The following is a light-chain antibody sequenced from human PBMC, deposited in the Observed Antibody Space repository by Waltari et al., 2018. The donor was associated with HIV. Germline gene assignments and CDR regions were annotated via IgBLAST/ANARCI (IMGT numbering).Light chain of an antibody. CDR1: SSDVGVYNY. V-gene: IGLV2-14*01. CDR2: EVS. Sequence: QSALTQPASVSGSPGQSITISCTGTSSDVGVYNYVSWYQQHPGKAPKLMIYEVSKRPSGGSNRCSGSKSGNTASLTISGLQAEDEADYYCSSYTSSSTSEVFGGGTKLTVL. J-gene: IGLJ3*02. CDR3: SSYTSSSTSEV.